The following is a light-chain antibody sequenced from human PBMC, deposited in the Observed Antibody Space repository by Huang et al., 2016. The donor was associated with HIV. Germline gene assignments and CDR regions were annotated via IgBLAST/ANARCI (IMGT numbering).Light chain of an antibody. V-gene: IGKV1-5*03. CDR1: LSISSW. CDR3: QQYTTYFPT. CDR2: KAS. J-gene: IGKJ2*01. Sequence: DIQMTQSPSTLSASVGDRVPITCRASLSISSWLAWYQQKPGKAPKLLIYKASSLESGVPSRFSGSGSGTEFTLTISSLQPDDFATYYCQQYTTYFPTFGQGTKLEIK.